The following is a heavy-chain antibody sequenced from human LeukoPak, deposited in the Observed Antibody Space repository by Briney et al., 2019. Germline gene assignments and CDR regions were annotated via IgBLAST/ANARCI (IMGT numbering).Heavy chain of an antibody. CDR2: INHSGST. CDR1: GGSFSGYY. CDR3: ARGYSAGPLYYYYYGMYV. D-gene: IGHD6-19*01. V-gene: IGHV4-34*01. J-gene: IGHJ6*02. Sequence: SETLSLTCAVYGGSFSGYYWSWIRQPPGKGLEWIGEINHSGSTNYNPSLKSRVTISVDTSKNQFSLKLSSVTAADTAVYYCARGYSAGPLYYYYYGMYVWGQGTTVTVSS.